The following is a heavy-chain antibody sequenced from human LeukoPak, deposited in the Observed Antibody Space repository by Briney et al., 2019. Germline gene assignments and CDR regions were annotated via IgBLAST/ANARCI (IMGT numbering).Heavy chain of an antibody. CDR3: ARGYSYGSTYFDY. D-gene: IGHD5-18*01. CDR2: IIPIFVIA. CDR1: GVTFRSYA. V-gene: IGHV1-69*04. Sequence: SVKVSCKASGVTFRSYAISWVRQAPGQGLEWMGRIIPIFVIANYAQKFQGRVTITADKSTSTAYMELSSLRSEDTAVYYCARGYSYGSTYFDYWGQGTLVTVSS. J-gene: IGHJ4*02.